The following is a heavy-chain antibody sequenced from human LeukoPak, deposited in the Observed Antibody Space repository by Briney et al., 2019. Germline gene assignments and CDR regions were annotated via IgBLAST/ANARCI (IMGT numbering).Heavy chain of an antibody. V-gene: IGHV4-61*02. CDR1: GGSISSGSYH. J-gene: IGHJ6*03. CDR3: ARIYCGGDCRGYYYHYYMDV. Sequence: SETLSLTCTVSGGSISSGSYHWSWIRQPAGKGLEWIGRIYTSGSTKYNPSPKSRVTISVDTSKNQFSLKLSSVTAADTAVYYCARIYCGGDCRGYYYHYYMDVWGKGTTVTISS. CDR2: IYTSGST. D-gene: IGHD2-21*02.